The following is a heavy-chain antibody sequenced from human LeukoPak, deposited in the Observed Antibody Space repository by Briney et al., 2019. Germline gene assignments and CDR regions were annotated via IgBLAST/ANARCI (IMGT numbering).Heavy chain of an antibody. CDR1: GGTFSSYA. D-gene: IGHD4-11*01. Sequence: GSSVKVSCKASGGTFSSYAISWVRQAPGQGLEWMGIINPSGGSTSYAQKFQGRVTMTRDTSTSTVYMELSSLRSEDTAVYYCARDLGTVTTVGTGFYYFDYWGQGTLVTVPS. CDR3: ARDLGTVTTVGTGFYYFDY. CDR2: INPSGGST. J-gene: IGHJ4*02. V-gene: IGHV1-46*03.